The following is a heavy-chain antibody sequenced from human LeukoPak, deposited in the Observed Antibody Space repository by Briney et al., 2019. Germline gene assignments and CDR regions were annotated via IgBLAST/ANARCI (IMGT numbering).Heavy chain of an antibody. D-gene: IGHD5-12*01. Sequence: GASVKVSCKASGYTFTGYYMHWVRQAPGQGLERMGWINPNSGGTNYAQKFQGRVTMTRDTSISTAYMELSRLRSDDTAVYYCARESAFDIVATIYAFDIWGQGTMVTVSS. J-gene: IGHJ3*02. V-gene: IGHV1-2*02. CDR1: GYTFTGYY. CDR3: ARESAFDIVATIYAFDI. CDR2: INPNSGGT.